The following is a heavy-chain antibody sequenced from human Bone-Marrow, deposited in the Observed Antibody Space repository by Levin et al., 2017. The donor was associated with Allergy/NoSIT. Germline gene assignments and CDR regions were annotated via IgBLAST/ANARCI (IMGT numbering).Heavy chain of an antibody. D-gene: IGHD3-16*01. CDR1: GYTFTDYY. Sequence: ASVKVSCKTSGYTFTDYYMHWVRQAPGQGLEWMGWINPKSGGTKYAQKFEGRVTMTRDTSITTVYMDLRRLRSDDTAVFYCARDRLEGDLGMDVWGQGTTVTVSS. J-gene: IGHJ6*02. CDR2: INPKSGGT. V-gene: IGHV1-2*02. CDR3: ARDRLEGDLGMDV.